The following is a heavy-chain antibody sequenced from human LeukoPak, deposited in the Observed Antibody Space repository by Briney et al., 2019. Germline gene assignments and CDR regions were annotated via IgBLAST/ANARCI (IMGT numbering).Heavy chain of an antibody. D-gene: IGHD5-18*01. J-gene: IGHJ4*02. CDR3: ARASGDIVETATMGSY. CDR1: GFTFSSYS. V-gene: IGHV3-21*01. Sequence: GGSLRLSCAASGFTFSSYSMNWVRQAPGKGLEWVSSISSSSSSIYYADSVKGRFTISRDNAKNSLYLQMNSLRAADTAVYYCARASGDIVETATMGSYWGQGTLVTVSS. CDR2: ISSSSSSI.